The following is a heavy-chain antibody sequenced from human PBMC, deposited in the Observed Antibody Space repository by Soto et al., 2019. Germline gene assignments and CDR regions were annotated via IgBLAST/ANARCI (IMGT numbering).Heavy chain of an antibody. Sequence: GGSLRVSCTASGFTFGDYAMSWFRQAPGKGLEWVGFIRSKAYGGTTEYAASVKGRFTISRDDSKSIAYLQMNSLKTEDTAVYYCTRVEGTLLWFGELLFPYAFDIWGQGTMVTVSS. CDR3: TRVEGTLLWFGELLFPYAFDI. D-gene: IGHD3-10*01. CDR2: IRSKAYGGTT. V-gene: IGHV3-49*03. J-gene: IGHJ3*02. CDR1: GFTFGDYA.